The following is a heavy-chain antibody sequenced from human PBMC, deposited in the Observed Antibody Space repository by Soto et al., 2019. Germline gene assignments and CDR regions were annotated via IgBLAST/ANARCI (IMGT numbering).Heavy chain of an antibody. CDR2: IAYNGSNK. CDR1: GFTFSSYG. J-gene: IGHJ4*02. Sequence: GGSLRLSCAASGFTFSSYGMYWVRQAPGKGLEWVAAIAYNGSNKYHADSVKGRFTISRDNSKNTLYLRMNSLRVEDTAVYYCAKDIVRYTYGACDYWGQGALVTVSS. V-gene: IGHV3-30*18. CDR3: AKDIVRYTYGACDY. D-gene: IGHD5-18*01.